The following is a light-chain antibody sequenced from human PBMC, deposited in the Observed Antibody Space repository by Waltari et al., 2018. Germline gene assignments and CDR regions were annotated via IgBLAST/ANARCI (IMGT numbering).Light chain of an antibody. CDR2: EVS. CDR3: LQSLHFPIT. J-gene: IGKJ1*01. V-gene: IGKV2D-29*01. Sequence: DIVMTQTPLSLSVTPGQPASISCKSSQSLLHEEGTTYLYWYLQRPGQPTQLLSYEVSNRFSGMPDRFSGSGSGTDFTLKISLVEAEDVAVYYCLQSLHFPITFGLGTKVEIE. CDR1: QSLLHEEGTTY.